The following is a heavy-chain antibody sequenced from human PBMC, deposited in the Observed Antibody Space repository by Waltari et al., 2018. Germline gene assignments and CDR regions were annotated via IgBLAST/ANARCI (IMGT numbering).Heavy chain of an antibody. V-gene: IGHV3-66*02. Sequence: EVXLVXSGGGLVQPGGSXRLSCAASGITDGNHYMSWVRQAPGKXLELIXLIYSXGSTYXADSVKGRFTXSRDNSKNTLYLQMNSLXSEDTAVYXCARDXPGVAAAGPGRXWGQGTLVTVSS. J-gene: IGHJ4*02. D-gene: IGHD6-25*01. CDR2: IYSXGST. CDR1: GITDGNHY. CDR3: ARDXPGVAAAGPGRX.